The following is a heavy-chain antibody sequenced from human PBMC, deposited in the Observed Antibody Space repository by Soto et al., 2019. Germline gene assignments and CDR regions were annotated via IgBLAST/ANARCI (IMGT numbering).Heavy chain of an antibody. CDR2: ISGSGGST. CDR1: GFTFSTYA. J-gene: IGHJ6*02. Sequence: GGSLRLSCAASGFTFSTYAMSWVRQAPGKGLEWVSGISGSGGSTYYADSVKGRFTISRDNSKNTLYLQMNSLRAEDTAVYYCATDLAAAGRSYGMDVWGQGTTVTVSS. V-gene: IGHV3-23*01. D-gene: IGHD6-13*01. CDR3: ATDLAAAGRSYGMDV.